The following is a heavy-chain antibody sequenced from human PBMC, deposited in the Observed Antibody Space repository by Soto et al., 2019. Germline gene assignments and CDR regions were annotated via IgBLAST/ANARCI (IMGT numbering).Heavy chain of an antibody. D-gene: IGHD3-16*01. J-gene: IGHJ3*02. CDR3: KRRPDDPGVMNGFDI. V-gene: IGHV5-51*01. CDR2: IYPGDSDT. Sequence: GESLKISCKGSEFTFTNYWIGWVRQMPGKGLEWMGIIYPGDSDTRYSPSFQGQVTTSADKSISTAYLQWSSLKASDTAIYYCKRRPDDPGVMNGFDIWGQGTMVTVSS. CDR1: EFTFTNYW.